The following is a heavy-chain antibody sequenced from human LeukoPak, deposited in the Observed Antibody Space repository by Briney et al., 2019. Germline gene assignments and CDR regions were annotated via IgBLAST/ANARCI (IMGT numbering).Heavy chain of an antibody. CDR1: GGSISTSNYY. V-gene: IGHV4-39*07. D-gene: IGHD4-17*01. Sequence: SETLSLTCTVSGGSISTSNYYWGWIRQPPGKGLEWIGEINHSGSTNYNPSLKSRVTISVDTSKNQFSLKLSSVTAADTAVYYCARGIEVYGDYGFFDLWGRGTLVTVSS. CDR3: ARGIEVYGDYGFFDL. CDR2: INHSGST. J-gene: IGHJ2*01.